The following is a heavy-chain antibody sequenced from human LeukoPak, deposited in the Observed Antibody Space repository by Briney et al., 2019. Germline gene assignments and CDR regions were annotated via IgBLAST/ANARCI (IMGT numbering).Heavy chain of an antibody. D-gene: IGHD7-27*01. V-gene: IGHV4-34*01. J-gene: IGHJ6*02. Sequence: SETLSLTCAVYGGSFSGYYWSWIRQPPGKGLEWIGEINHSGSTNYNPSLKSRVTISVDTSKNQFSLKVSSVIAADTAVYYCARPGQLGSLHYGLDVWGQGTTVTVSS. CDR3: ARPGQLGSLHYGLDV. CDR1: GGSFSGYY. CDR2: INHSGST.